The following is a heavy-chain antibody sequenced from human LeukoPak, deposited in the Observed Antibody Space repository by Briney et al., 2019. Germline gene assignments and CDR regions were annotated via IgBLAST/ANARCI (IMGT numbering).Heavy chain of an antibody. CDR1: GFTFDDYA. J-gene: IGHJ4*02. V-gene: IGHV3-9*01. Sequence: GGSLRLSCAASGFTFDDYAMHWVRQAPGKGLEWVSGISWNSGSIGYADSVKGRFTISRDNAKNSLYLQMNSLRAEDTAVYYCAKVRRGSWSSLFDYWGQGTLVTVSS. CDR3: AKVRRGSWSSLFDY. D-gene: IGHD6-13*01. CDR2: ISWNSGSI.